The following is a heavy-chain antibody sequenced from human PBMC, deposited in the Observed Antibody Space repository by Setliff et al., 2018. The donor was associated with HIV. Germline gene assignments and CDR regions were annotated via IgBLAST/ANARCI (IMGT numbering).Heavy chain of an antibody. Sequence: PSETLSLTCDVSGFSISSRYYWGWIRQSPGKGLEWIGNIYHTGSSYYNPSLNSRVTISVDASKNQFSLKLSSVTAADTAVYYCARAAAGNTGPFDLWGQGSPVTVSS. CDR3: ARAAAGNTGPFDL. V-gene: IGHV4-38-2*01. CDR1: GFSISSRYY. CDR2: IYHTGSS. D-gene: IGHD4-17*01. J-gene: IGHJ4*02.